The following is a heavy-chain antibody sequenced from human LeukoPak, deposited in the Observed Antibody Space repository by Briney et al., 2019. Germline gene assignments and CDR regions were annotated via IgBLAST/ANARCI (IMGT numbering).Heavy chain of an antibody. CDR1: GGSISSYY. CDR3: ARVPVAAAGTRWFDP. J-gene: IGHJ5*02. D-gene: IGHD6-13*01. V-gene: IGHV4-59*01. Sequence: SETLSLTCTVSGGSISSYYWNWIRQPPGKGLEWIGYIYYSGSTNYNPSLKSRVTISVDTSKNQFSLKLSSVTAADTAVYYCARVPVAAAGTRWFDPWGQGTLVTVSS. CDR2: IYYSGST.